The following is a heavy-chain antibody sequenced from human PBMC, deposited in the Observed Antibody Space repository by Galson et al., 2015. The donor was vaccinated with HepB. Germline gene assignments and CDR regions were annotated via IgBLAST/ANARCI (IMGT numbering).Heavy chain of an antibody. Sequence: SLRLSCAASGFTFSSYSMNWVRQAPGKGLEWVSSISSSSSYIYYADSVKGRFTISRDNAKNSLYLQMNSLRAEDTAVYYCAKDHGYSYDYLPDAFDIWGQGTMVTVSS. J-gene: IGHJ3*02. D-gene: IGHD5-18*01. CDR3: AKDHGYSYDYLPDAFDI. CDR1: GFTFSSYS. CDR2: ISSSSSYI. V-gene: IGHV3-21*01.